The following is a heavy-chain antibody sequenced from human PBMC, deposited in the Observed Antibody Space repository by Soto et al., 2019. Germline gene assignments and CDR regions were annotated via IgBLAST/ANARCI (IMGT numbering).Heavy chain of an antibody. Sequence: EVQLVESGGGLVQPGGSLRLSCAASGFTVSSNYMSWVRQAPGKVLEWVSVINSGGSTYYADSVKGRFTISRHNSKNILCLEMNSLGAEDTRVYYCAKEVGAFDGMDVWGKGTTVTVSS. D-gene: IGHD1-26*01. CDR2: INSGGST. V-gene: IGHV3-53*04. CDR3: AKEVGAFDGMDV. J-gene: IGHJ6*04. CDR1: GFTVSSNY.